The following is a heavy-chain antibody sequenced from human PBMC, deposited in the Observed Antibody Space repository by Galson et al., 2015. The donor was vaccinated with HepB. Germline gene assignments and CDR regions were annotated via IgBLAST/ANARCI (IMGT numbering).Heavy chain of an antibody. J-gene: IGHJ3*02. D-gene: IGHD2-2*01. CDR2: IIPILGIA. CDR1: GGTFSSYA. CDR3: AGADIVVVPAARRGGYAFDI. Sequence: SVKVSCKASGGTFSSYAISWVRQAPGQGLEWMGRIIPILGIANYAQKFQGRVTITADKSTSTAYMELSSLRSEDTAVYYCAGADIVVVPAARRGGYAFDIWGQGTMVTVSS. V-gene: IGHV1-69*04.